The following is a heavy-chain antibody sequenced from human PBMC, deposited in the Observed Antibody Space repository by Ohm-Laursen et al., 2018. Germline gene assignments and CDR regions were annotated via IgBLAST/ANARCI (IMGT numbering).Heavy chain of an antibody. V-gene: IGHV3-11*01. CDR3: ARACYYDSSGFPEDVFDV. J-gene: IGHJ3*01. D-gene: IGHD3-22*01. CDR2: ISSRGTTI. CDR1: RFSFSDYY. Sequence: SLRLSCAAARFSFSDYYMSWIRQAPGKGLECISYISSRGTTIYYADSVKGRFTISRDNANNSLYLQMNSLRAEDTAMYYCARACYYDSSGFPEDVFDVWGQGTMVTVSS.